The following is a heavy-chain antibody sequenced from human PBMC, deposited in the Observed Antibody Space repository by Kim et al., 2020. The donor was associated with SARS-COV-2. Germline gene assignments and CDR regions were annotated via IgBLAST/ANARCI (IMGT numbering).Heavy chain of an antibody. J-gene: IGHJ4*02. D-gene: IGHD3-22*01. V-gene: IGHV4-59*13. CDR2: FYDSGST. CDR1: GGSISSYH. Sequence: SETLSLTCTVSGGSISSYHWTWMRQPPGKGLEWIGFFYDSGSTNYKSSLKSRVTMSVDTSKNQFSLNLTSVTAADTAVYYCATYHGVYYYNWCQGTLVTLPS. CDR3: ATYHGVYYYN.